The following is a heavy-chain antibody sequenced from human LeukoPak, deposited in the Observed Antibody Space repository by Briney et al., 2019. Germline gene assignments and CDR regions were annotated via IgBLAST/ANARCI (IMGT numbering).Heavy chain of an antibody. V-gene: IGHV3-23*01. J-gene: IGHJ4*02. D-gene: IGHD3-22*01. CDR3: ASHAHDYDSSGYFDS. Sequence: GGSLRLSCVVSRLTFYSNAMYWGREAPGKGLEGVSGISVSGGSEYYADSVKGRFSVSRDNSKHPLYLQMDSLRAEDTAVYFCASHAHDYDSSGYFDSWGQGALVTVSS. CDR1: RLTFYSNA. CDR2: ISVSGGSE.